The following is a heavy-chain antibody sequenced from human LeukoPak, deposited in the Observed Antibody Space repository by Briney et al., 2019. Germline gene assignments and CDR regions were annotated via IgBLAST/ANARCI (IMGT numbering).Heavy chain of an antibody. D-gene: IGHD3-9*01. CDR3: ARGYYDILTGYYMGAFDI. Sequence: SETLSLTCTVSVCSISSGGYYWSWIRQHPGKGLEWIGYIYYSGSTYYNPSLKSRVTISVDTSKNQFSLKLSSVTAADTAVYYCARGYYDILTGYYMGAFDIWGQGTMVTVSS. CDR1: VCSISSGGYY. V-gene: IGHV4-31*03. J-gene: IGHJ3*02. CDR2: IYYSGST.